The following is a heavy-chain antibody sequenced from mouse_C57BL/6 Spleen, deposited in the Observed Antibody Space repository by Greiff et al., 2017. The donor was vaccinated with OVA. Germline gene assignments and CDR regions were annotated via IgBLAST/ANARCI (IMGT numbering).Heavy chain of an antibody. CDR1: GYAFSSSW. D-gene: IGHD2-3*01. V-gene: IGHV1-82*01. Sequence: VQLVESGPELVKPGASVKISCKASGYAFSSSWMNWVKQRPGKGLEWIGRIYPGDGDTNYNGKFKGKATLTADKSSSTAYMQLSSLTSEDSAVYFCARGGWLLPYYFDYWGQGTTLTVSS. J-gene: IGHJ2*01. CDR2: IYPGDGDT. CDR3: ARGGWLLPYYFDY.